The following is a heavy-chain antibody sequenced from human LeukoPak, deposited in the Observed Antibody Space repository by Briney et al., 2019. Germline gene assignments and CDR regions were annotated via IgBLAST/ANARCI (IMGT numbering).Heavy chain of an antibody. D-gene: IGHD6-13*01. CDR1: GYTFTNYW. Sequence: GASVKVSCKASGYTFTNYWIQWVRQAPGQGLEWVALINPNDGSTTYAHKFQGRVTMTRDTSTSTVYMDLSSLTSEDTAVYYCARARAIAAPRGGFDPWGQGTLVTVSS. CDR3: ARARAIAAPRGGFDP. CDR2: INPNDGST. J-gene: IGHJ5*02. V-gene: IGHV1-46*01.